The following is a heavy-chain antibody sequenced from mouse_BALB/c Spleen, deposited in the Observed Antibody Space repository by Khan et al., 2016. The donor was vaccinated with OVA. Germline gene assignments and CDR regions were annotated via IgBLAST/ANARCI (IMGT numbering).Heavy chain of an antibody. Sequence: QIQLVQSGPELKKPGETVKISCKASGYTFTNYGMNWVKQAPGKGLKWMGWINTYTGEPTYADDFKGRFAFTLETSANTAYLQINNLKNEDPATYFCARSASYWFCDVWGAGTTVTVSS. V-gene: IGHV9-3-1*01. CDR3: ARSASYWFCDV. D-gene: IGHD6-1*01. CDR2: INTYTGEP. CDR1: GYTFTNYG. J-gene: IGHJ1*01.